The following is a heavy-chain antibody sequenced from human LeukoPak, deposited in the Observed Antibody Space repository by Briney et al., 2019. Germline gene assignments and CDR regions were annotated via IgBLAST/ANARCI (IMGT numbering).Heavy chain of an antibody. V-gene: IGHV4-59*01. CDR2: IYYSGST. CDR3: ARDDILTGYPLDY. Sequence: SETLSLTCTVSGGSISSYYWSWIRQPPGKGLEWIGYIYYSGSTNYNPSLKSRVTISVDTPKNQFSLKLSSVTAADTAVYYCARDDILTGYPLDYWGQGTLVTVSS. D-gene: IGHD3-9*01. J-gene: IGHJ4*02. CDR1: GGSISSYY.